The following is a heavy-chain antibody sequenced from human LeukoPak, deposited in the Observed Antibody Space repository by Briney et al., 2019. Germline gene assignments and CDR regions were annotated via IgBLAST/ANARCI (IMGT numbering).Heavy chain of an antibody. D-gene: IGHD3-10*01. Sequence: TGGSLRLSCAASGFTLSSSGMHWVRQAPGKGLEWVAFIWYDGSNKYYADSVRGRFTISRDNSKNTLYLQMNSLRAEDTAVYFCARTNTMVRGVIIDPLEDWGQGTLVTVSS. V-gene: IGHV3-33*01. CDR1: GFTLSSSG. J-gene: IGHJ4*02. CDR3: ARTNTMVRGVIIDPLED. CDR2: IWYDGSNK.